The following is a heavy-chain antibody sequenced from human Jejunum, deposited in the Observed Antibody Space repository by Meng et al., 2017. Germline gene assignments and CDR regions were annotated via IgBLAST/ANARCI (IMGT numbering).Heavy chain of an antibody. Sequence: GGSLRLSCAASGFSFSTYWMHWVRLVPGKGLVWVSHINSAGTTTTYADSVKGRFTNSRDNSKNTLYPQMNSLRPEDTAVYYCARESLPTYDYWGQGTLVTVSS. J-gene: IGHJ4*02. CDR3: ARESLPTYDY. CDR1: GFSFSTYW. V-gene: IGHV3-74*01. CDR2: INSAGTTT.